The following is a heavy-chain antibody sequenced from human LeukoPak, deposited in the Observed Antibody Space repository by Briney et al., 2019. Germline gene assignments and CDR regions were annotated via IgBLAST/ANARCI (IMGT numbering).Heavy chain of an antibody. CDR3: ARALSRGYSYGTLAY. CDR2: IYYSGST. CDR1: GGSISDYH. J-gene: IGHJ4*02. D-gene: IGHD5-18*01. Sequence: SETLSVTCTVSGGSISDYHWSWIGQPPGKGLEWVGYIYYSGSTNYNPSLKSRVTISVDTSKNQFSLRLRSVTAADTAVYYCARALSRGYSYGTLAYWGQGTLVTVSS. V-gene: IGHV4-59*01.